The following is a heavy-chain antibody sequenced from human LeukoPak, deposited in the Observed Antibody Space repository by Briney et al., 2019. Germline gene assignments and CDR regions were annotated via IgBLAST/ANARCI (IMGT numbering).Heavy chain of an antibody. CDR3: AREMCSGWHMCYGMDV. D-gene: IGHD6-19*01. CDR1: RFTFSTYW. CDR2: IKQDGSEK. Sequence: PGGSLRLSCAASRFTFSTYWMSWVRQAPGKGLEWVANIKQDGSEKYYVDSLRGRFTISRDNAKNSLYLQMNSLRTEDTAVYYCAREMCSGWHMCYGMDVWGQGTTVIVSS. V-gene: IGHV3-7*01. J-gene: IGHJ6*02.